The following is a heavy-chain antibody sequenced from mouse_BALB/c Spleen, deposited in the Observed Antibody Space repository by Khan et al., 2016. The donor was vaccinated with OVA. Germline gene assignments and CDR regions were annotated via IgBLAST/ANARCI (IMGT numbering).Heavy chain of an antibody. V-gene: IGHV2-6-5*01. J-gene: IGHJ4*01. CDR2: IWGGGST. CDR3: AKGVWSYYYTLDY. Sequence: QVRLQQSGPGLVAPSQNLSITCTVSGFSLSDYGVSWIRQPPGKGLEWLGVIWGGGSTYYNSALKSRLNISKDNSKSQVFLKMSSLQSDDTAMFYCAKGVWSYYYTLDYWGQGTSVTVSS. CDR1: GFSLSDYG.